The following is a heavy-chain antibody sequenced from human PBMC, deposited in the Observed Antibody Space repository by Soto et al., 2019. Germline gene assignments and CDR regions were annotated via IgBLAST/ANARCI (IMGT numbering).Heavy chain of an antibody. Sequence: QVQLQESGPGLVKPSETLSLTCTVSGGSISSYYWSWIRQPPGKGLEWIGYIYYSGSTNYNPSLKRRVTISVDTSKNQFSLKMSSVTAADTAVYYCAREGKVYGDYGREGYWFDPWGQGTLVTVSS. CDR1: GGSISSYY. CDR3: AREGKVYGDYGREGYWFDP. V-gene: IGHV4-59*01. D-gene: IGHD4-17*01. CDR2: IYYSGST. J-gene: IGHJ5*02.